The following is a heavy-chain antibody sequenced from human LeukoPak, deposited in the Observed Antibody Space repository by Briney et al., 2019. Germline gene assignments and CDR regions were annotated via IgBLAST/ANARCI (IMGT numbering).Heavy chain of an antibody. CDR2: INPNSGGT. Sequence: GASVKVSCKASGYTFTGYYMHWVRQAPGQGLEWMGWINPNSGGTNYAQKFQGRVTMTRDTSISTAYIELSRLRSDDTAVYYCAGRYCSSTSCYSAPFDYWGQGTLVTVSS. CDR1: GYTFTGYY. D-gene: IGHD2-2*01. CDR3: AGRYCSSTSCYSAPFDY. J-gene: IGHJ4*02. V-gene: IGHV1-2*02.